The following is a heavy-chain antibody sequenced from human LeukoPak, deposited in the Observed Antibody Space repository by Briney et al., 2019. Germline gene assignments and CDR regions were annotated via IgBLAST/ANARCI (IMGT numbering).Heavy chain of an antibody. D-gene: IGHD3-22*01. J-gene: IGHJ5*02. Sequence: ASVKVSCKASGYTFTSYYMHWVRQAPGQGLEWMGRINPNSGGTNYAQKFQGRVTMTRDTSISTAYMELSRLRSDDTAVYYCARHYDSSGYYYDNWFDPWGQGTLVTVSS. CDR2: INPNSGGT. CDR3: ARHYDSSGYYYDNWFDP. V-gene: IGHV1-2*06. CDR1: GYTFTSYY.